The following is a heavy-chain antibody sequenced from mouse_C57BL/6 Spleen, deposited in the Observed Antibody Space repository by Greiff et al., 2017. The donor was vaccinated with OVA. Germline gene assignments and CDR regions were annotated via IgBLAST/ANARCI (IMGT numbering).Heavy chain of an antibody. D-gene: IGHD2-1*01. CDR3: AREGAYGNYYYAMDY. CDR2: IGPGSGST. CDR1: GYTFTDYY. Sequence: VQLQESGAELVKPGASVKISCKASGYTFTDYYINWVKQRPGQGLEWIGKIGPGSGSTYYTEKFKGKATLTADKSYSTAYMQLSRLTSEDSAVYFCAREGAYGNYYYAMDYWGQGTSVTVSS. V-gene: IGHV1-77*01. J-gene: IGHJ4*01.